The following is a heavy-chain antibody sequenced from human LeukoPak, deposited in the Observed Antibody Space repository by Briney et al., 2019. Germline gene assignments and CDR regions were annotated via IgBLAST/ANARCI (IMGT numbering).Heavy chain of an antibody. CDR1: GGSIARSGYY. V-gene: IGHV4-39*01. D-gene: IGHD2-21*02. CDR3: ARYVVVTAKYYFDY. Sequence: SETLSLTCTVSGGSIARSGYYWSWVRQPPGKGLEWIATTYYSGTTYYNAPLKSRVTISVDTSKNQFSLKLSSVTAADTAVYYCARYVVVTAKYYFDYWGQGTLVTVSS. CDR2: TYYSGTT. J-gene: IGHJ4*02.